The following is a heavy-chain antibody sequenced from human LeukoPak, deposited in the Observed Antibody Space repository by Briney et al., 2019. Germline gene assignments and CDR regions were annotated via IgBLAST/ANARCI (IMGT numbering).Heavy chain of an antibody. CDR1: GYTFTSYD. V-gene: IGHV1-8*01. CDR2: MNPNSGNT. J-gene: IGHJ4*02. Sequence: ASVKVSCKASGYTFTSYDINWVRQATGQGLEWMGWMNPNSGNTGYAQKFQGRVTMTRNTSISTAYMELSSLRSEDTAVYYCARGRRAVDTAMVTRYWFDCWGQGTLVTVSS. D-gene: IGHD5-18*01. CDR3: ARGRRAVDTAMVTRYWFDC.